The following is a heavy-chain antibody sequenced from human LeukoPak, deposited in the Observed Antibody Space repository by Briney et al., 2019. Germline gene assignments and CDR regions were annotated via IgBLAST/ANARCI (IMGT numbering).Heavy chain of an antibody. CDR3: AKDRTCTYYYAMDV. CDR2: ISYDGTDA. Sequence: PGGSLRLSCVASGFTLSGYGIHWVRQAPGRGLEWVAIISYDGTDAYYADSVEGRFTISRDDSKNTLYLHMNTLRPEDTAVYYCAKDRTCTYYYAMDVWGQGTTVTVSS. J-gene: IGHJ6*02. CDR1: GFTLSGYG. V-gene: IGHV3-30*18.